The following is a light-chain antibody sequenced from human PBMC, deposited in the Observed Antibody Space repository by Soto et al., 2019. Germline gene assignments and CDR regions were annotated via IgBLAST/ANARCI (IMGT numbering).Light chain of an antibody. Sequence: EFVLTQSPGTLSLSPGERATLSCRASQSISSPYLAWYQQKPGQAPRLLIDGASSRATGVPDRFSGSRSGTDFTLTISRLEPEDFAVYYCQQYDSWTFGQGTKV. CDR1: QSISSPY. V-gene: IGKV3-20*01. CDR2: GAS. CDR3: QQYDSWT. J-gene: IGKJ1*01.